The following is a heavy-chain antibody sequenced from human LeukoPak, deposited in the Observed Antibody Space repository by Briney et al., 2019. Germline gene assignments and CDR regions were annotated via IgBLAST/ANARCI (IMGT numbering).Heavy chain of an antibody. CDR2: ILLDGSKE. CDR1: GFTFSRYG. J-gene: IGHJ4*02. Sequence: GGSLRLSCVASGFTFSRYGMHWVRQAPGKGLEWVAVILLDGSKEFYTDSVKGRFTISRDNSKNMLYLQMNSLRAEDTALYYCASYPMGWGQGTLVTVSS. CDR3: ASYPMG. D-gene: IGHD3-16*02. V-gene: IGHV3-33*01.